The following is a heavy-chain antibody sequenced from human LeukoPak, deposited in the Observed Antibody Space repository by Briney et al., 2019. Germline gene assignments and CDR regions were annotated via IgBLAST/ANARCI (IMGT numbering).Heavy chain of an antibody. J-gene: IGHJ4*02. CDR2: ISSTSTYT. Sequence: GGSLRLSCAASAFTFSSYSMNWVRQAPGQGLEWVSSISSTSTYTYYIDSVKGRFTISRDNAKNSLYLQMNSLRAEDTAVYYCAKDKGLTSIDYWGQGTLVTVSS. CDR3: AKDKGLTSIDY. V-gene: IGHV3-21*01. D-gene: IGHD3-9*01. CDR1: AFTFSSYS.